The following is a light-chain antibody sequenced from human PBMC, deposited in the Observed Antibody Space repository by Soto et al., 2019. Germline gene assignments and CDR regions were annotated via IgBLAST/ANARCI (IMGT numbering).Light chain of an antibody. J-gene: IGLJ2*01. CDR2: DVS. Sequence: QSALTQPASVSGSPGQSITISCTGTSSDVGGYNYVSWYQQHPGKAPKLMIYDVSNRPSGVSNRFSGSKSGNTASLTIYGLXXXXXXXYYCSSYTISSTLVVFGGGTKL. CDR3: SSYTISSTLVV. CDR1: SSDVGGYNY. V-gene: IGLV2-14*01.